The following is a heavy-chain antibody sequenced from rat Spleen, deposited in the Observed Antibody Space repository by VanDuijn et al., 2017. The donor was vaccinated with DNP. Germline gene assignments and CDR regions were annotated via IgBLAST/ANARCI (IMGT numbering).Heavy chain of an antibody. CDR1: GFTFSKYG. CDR2: ISTSGEYA. Sequence: EVQLVGSGGDLVQPGRSLKLSCVASGFTFSKYGMAWVRQAPTKGLEWVASISTSGEYAHYRDSVKGRFTISRDNAKDTQYLQMDSLRSEDTATYYCARVSSGSSVDYWGQGVMVTVSS. CDR3: ARVSSGSSVDY. J-gene: IGHJ2*01. V-gene: IGHV5S13*01. D-gene: IGHD5-1*01.